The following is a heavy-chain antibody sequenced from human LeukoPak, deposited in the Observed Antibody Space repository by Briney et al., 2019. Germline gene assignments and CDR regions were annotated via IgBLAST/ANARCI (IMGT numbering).Heavy chain of an antibody. CDR2: ISYHGRDK. CDR1: GVTFSSFA. V-gene: IGHV3-30*04. Sequence: GGSLRLSCAASGVTFSSFAMHWVRQAPGKGLEWVAVISYHGRDKYYADSVKGRFTISRDNSKNTLYLQMNSLGAEDTAVYYCARDWFGELIWGQGTLVTVSS. D-gene: IGHD3-10*01. J-gene: IGHJ4*02. CDR3: ARDWFGELI.